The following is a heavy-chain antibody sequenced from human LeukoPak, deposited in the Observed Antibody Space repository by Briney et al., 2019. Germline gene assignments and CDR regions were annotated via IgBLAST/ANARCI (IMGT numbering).Heavy chain of an antibody. CDR2: INWNSDSI. CDR3: AINGGGDSGYGNFDY. D-gene: IGHD5-12*01. J-gene: IGHJ4*02. Sequence: PGGSLRLSCAASGFTFSSYWMSWVRQVPGKGLEWVSGINWNSDSIGYADSVKGRFTTSRDNAKNSLYLQMNSLRAEDTAFYYCAINGGGDSGYGNFDYWGQGTLVTVSS. V-gene: IGHV3-9*01. CDR1: GFTFSSYW.